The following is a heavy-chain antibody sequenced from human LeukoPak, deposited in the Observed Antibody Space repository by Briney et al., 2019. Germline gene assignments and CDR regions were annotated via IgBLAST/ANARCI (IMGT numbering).Heavy chain of an antibody. CDR2: INHSGST. J-gene: IGHJ5*02. CDR3: ARRLWMATIISRFDP. Sequence: PSETLSLTCAVYGGSFSGYYWSWIRQPPGKGPEWIGEINHSGSTNYNPSLKSRVTISVDTSKNQFSLKLSSVTAADTAVYYCARRLWMATIISRFDPWGQGTLVTVSS. V-gene: IGHV4-34*01. D-gene: IGHD5-24*01. CDR1: GGSFSGYY.